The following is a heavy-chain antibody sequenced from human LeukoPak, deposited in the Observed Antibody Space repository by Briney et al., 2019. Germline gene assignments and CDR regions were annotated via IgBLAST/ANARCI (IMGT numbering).Heavy chain of an antibody. CDR1: GFSVNSFG. J-gene: IGHJ4*02. Sequence: GGSLRLSCAVSGFSVNSFGMSWVRQAPGKGLEWVSHITDRGRTIYYADSVKGRFTISRDNAKNSLYLQMNSLRAEDTAVYYCARVPYYDFWSGYLDYWGQGTLVTVSS. CDR2: ITDRGRTI. CDR3: ARVPYYDFWSGYLDY. D-gene: IGHD3-3*01. V-gene: IGHV3-48*04.